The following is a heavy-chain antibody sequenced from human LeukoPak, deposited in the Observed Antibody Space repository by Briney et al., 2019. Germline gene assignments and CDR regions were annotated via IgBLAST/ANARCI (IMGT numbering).Heavy chain of an antibody. Sequence: SETLSLTCAVYGGSFSGYYWSWIRQPPGKGLEWIGEINHSGSTNYNPSLKSRVTISVDTSKNQFSLKLSSVTAADTAVYYCARNNYDSSGYYFPFDIWGQGTMVTVSS. D-gene: IGHD3-22*01. J-gene: IGHJ3*02. CDR2: INHSGST. CDR1: GGSFSGYY. CDR3: ARNNYDSSGYYFPFDI. V-gene: IGHV4-34*01.